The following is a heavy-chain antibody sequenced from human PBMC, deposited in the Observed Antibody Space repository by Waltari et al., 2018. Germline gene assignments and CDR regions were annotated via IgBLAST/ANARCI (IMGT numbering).Heavy chain of an antibody. CDR1: GFTFDDYA. V-gene: IGHV3-43D*03. CDR2: ISWDGGST. CDR3: AKGAATQQLVQGNDAFDI. Sequence: EVQLVESGGVVVQPGGSLRLSCAASGFTFDDYAMHWVRQAPGKGLEWVSLISWDGGSTYYADSVKGRFTISRDNSKNSLYLQMNSLRAEDTALYYCAKGAATQQLVQGNDAFDIWGQGTMVTVSS. D-gene: IGHD6-13*01. J-gene: IGHJ3*02.